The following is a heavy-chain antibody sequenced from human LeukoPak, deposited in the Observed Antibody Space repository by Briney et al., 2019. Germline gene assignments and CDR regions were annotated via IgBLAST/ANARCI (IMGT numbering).Heavy chain of an antibody. CDR3: ARDKVSGPTLLDY. J-gene: IGHJ4*02. CDR1: GFTFSNYW. V-gene: IGHV3-7*01. Sequence: PGGSLRLSCAASGFTFSNYWMSWVRQVPGKGLEWVANIKQDGSEFYYVDSVKGRFTISRDNAKNSLDLQMNSLRVEDTAIYYCARDKVSGPTLLDYWGQGTLVTVSS. D-gene: IGHD5/OR15-5a*01. CDR2: IKQDGSEF.